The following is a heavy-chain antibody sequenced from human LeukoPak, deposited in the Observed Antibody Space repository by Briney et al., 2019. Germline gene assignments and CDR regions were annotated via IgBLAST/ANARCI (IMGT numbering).Heavy chain of an antibody. V-gene: IGHV3-23*01. CDR3: AKASVRGRPFYGMDV. D-gene: IGHD3-10*01. J-gene: IGHJ6*02. CDR2: ISASGINT. CDR1: GFTFSSYA. Sequence: PGGSLRLSCVASGFTFSSYAMNWVRQAPRKGLEWVSTISASGINTYYADSVKGRFTISGDNSKNTLYLQMNSLRVEDTAVYYCAKASVRGRPFYGMDVWGQGTTVAVSS.